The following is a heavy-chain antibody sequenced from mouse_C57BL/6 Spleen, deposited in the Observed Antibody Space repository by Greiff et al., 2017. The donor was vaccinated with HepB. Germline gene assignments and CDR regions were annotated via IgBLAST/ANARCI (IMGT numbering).Heavy chain of an antibody. Sequence: QVHVKQSGAELVRPGASVKLSCKASGYTFTDYYINWVKQRPGQGLEWIARIYPGSGNTYYNEKFKGKATLTAEKSSSTAYMQLSSLTSEDSAVYFCAREGAHYGRTWFAYWGQGTLVTVSA. CDR3: AREGAHYGRTWFAY. CDR1: GYTFTDYY. CDR2: IYPGSGNT. V-gene: IGHV1-76*01. J-gene: IGHJ3*01. D-gene: IGHD1-1*01.